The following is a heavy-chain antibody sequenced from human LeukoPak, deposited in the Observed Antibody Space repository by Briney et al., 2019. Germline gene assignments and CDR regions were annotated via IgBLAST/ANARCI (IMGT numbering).Heavy chain of an antibody. CDR2: IYYSGST. V-gene: IGHV4-39*07. J-gene: IGHJ4*02. CDR3: ARSRVGARTSSYYFDY. Sequence: SETLSLTCTVSGGSISSSSYYWGWIRQPPGKGLEWIGSIYYSGSTNYNPSLKSRVTISVDTPKNQFSLKLSSVTAADTAVYYCARSRVGARTSSYYFDYWGQGTLVTVSS. CDR1: GGSISSSSYY. D-gene: IGHD1-26*01.